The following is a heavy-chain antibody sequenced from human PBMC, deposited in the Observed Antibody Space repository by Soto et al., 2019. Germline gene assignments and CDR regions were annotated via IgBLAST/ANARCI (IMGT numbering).Heavy chain of an antibody. CDR3: ARDTAGSDYYDFWIGYYTG. CDR2: IIPIFGTA. V-gene: IGHV1-69*01. CDR1: GGTFSSYA. D-gene: IGHD3-3*01. Sequence: QVQLVQSGAEVKKPGSSVKVSCKASGGTFSSYAISWVRQAPGQGLEWMGGIIPIFGTANYALKFQGRVTITADESASTDYMELSSLSSEDTAVYYCARDTAGSDYYDFWIGYYTGWGQGTLVTVSS. J-gene: IGHJ4*02.